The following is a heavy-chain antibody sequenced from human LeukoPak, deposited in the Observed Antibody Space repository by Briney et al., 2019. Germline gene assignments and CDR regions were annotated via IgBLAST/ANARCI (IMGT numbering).Heavy chain of an antibody. V-gene: IGHV4-39*01. D-gene: IGHD3-10*01. Sequence: SETLSLTCTVSGGSISTSSYYWGWIRQPPGKGLEWIGSIYHSRSTYYNASLKSRATISADTSKNQFSLKLSSATAADTAVYYCARHRWMEVYGSGSYYVDYWGQGTLVTVSS. CDR2: IYHSRST. CDR1: GGSISTSSYY. J-gene: IGHJ4*02. CDR3: ARHRWMEVYGSGSYYVDY.